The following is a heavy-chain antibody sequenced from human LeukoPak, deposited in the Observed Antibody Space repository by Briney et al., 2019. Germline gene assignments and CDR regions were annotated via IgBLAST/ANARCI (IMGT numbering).Heavy chain of an antibody. Sequence: GASVKVSCKASGYTFTGYYMHWVRQAPGQGLEWMGWISAYNGNTNYAQKLQGRVTMTTDTSTSTAYMELRSLRSDDTAVYYCARDLYCSGGSCYNWFDPWGQGTLVTVSS. CDR3: ARDLYCSGGSCYNWFDP. CDR1: GYTFTGYY. D-gene: IGHD2-15*01. J-gene: IGHJ5*02. CDR2: ISAYNGNT. V-gene: IGHV1-18*04.